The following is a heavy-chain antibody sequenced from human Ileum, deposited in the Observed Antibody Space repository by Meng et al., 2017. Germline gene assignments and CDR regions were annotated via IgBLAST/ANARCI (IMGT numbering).Heavy chain of an antibody. J-gene: IGHJ6*02. V-gene: IGHV4-61*02. CDR2: IDTRGST. CDR1: GASFSTGSYS. Sequence: LRLSCRAPGASFSTGSYSWSWIRQPAGKGLEWIGRIDTRGSTNYNPSLKNRVTISVDTSKNQFSLKLSSVTAADTAVYYCARECFRDEIAAAGRFMDYYYYGMDVWGQGTTVTVSS. D-gene: IGHD6-13*01. CDR3: ARECFRDEIAAAGRFMDYYYYGMDV.